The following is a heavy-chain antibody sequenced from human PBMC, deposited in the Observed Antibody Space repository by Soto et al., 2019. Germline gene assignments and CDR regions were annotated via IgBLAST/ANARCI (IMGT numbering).Heavy chain of an antibody. CDR2: ITRKHEGGTT. Sequence: EVQVVESGGAVVTPGGSLRLSCAVSAFTFNNAWMNWVRQAPGKGLEWDGRITRKHEGGTTDYAGPVKGRFTILRDDSRHTMSLQMSRLQPEDTAVYYCTADTMMTTDDGMDVWGQGTTVTVSS. CDR3: TADTMMTTDDGMDV. J-gene: IGHJ6*02. CDR1: AFTFNNAW. V-gene: IGHV3-15*07. D-gene: IGHD4-17*01.